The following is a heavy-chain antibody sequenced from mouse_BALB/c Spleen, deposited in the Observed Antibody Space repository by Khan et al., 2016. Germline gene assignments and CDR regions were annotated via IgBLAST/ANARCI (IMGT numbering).Heavy chain of an antibody. J-gene: IGHJ3*01. CDR3: ASGVY. CDR1: GYIFGSYW. CDR2: ILPGSGST. Sequence: QVRLQQSGAELMKPGASVKISCKATGYIFGSYWIEWVKQRPGHGLEWIGEILPGSGSTKYNENFQVTATFSAETSSNTAYMQLRSLTSEDSAVYYCASGVYWGQGTLVTVSA. V-gene: IGHV1-9*01.